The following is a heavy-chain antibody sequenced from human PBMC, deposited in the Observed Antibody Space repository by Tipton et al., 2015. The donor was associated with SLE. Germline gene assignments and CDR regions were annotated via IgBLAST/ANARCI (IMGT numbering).Heavy chain of an antibody. Sequence: LRLSCTVSGGSITNHYWNWIRQPPGKGLEWIGYIHYSGTTHDNPSLKSRVTMSVDMSKNQFSLRRTSVIAADTAVYYCARLHGYSYGLNWFDPWGQGTLISVSS. CDR3: ARLHGYSYGLNWFDP. D-gene: IGHD5-18*01. J-gene: IGHJ5*02. CDR2: IHYSGTT. CDR1: GGSITNHY. V-gene: IGHV4-59*11.